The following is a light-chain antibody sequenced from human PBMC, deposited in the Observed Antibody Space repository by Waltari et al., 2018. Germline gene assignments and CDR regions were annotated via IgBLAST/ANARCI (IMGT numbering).Light chain of an antibody. J-gene: IGKJ1*01. V-gene: IGKV3-20*01. CDR2: QSS. Sequence: EIMLTQSPDTLSLSPGERATLSCRASQSISRYLVWYQQKPGQAPRLLIYQSSIKATGIPYRFSGSGYGTDFSLTISKLEPEDCAVYYCQNHERLPAVFGQGTKVEIK. CDR1: QSISRY. CDR3: QNHERLPAV.